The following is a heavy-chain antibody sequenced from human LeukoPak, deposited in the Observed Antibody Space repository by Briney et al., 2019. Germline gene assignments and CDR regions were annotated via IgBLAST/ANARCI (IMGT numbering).Heavy chain of an antibody. V-gene: IGHV1-18*01. D-gene: IGHD6-6*01. CDR3: ARAISGIAARLHWFDP. Sequence: ASVKVSCKASGYTFTSYGISWVRQAPGQGLEWMGWISAYNGNTNYAQKFQGRVTMTRDTSISTAYMELSRLRSDDTAVYYCARAISGIAARLHWFDPWGQGTLVTVSS. CDR1: GYTFTSYG. CDR2: ISAYNGNT. J-gene: IGHJ5*02.